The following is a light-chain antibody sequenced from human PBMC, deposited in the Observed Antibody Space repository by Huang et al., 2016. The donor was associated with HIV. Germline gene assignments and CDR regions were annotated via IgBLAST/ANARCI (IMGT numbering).Light chain of an antibody. J-gene: IGKJ4*01. CDR3: QQRSNWPLT. Sequence: DIVLTQSPATLSLSPGERAILSCRASQSVSSYLAWYQQKPVQAPRRLIYDTSYRATGIPARFSGSGSGTDFTLTISSLESEDFALYYCQQRSNWPLTFGGGTKIEIK. CDR2: DTS. CDR1: QSVSSY. V-gene: IGKV3-11*01.